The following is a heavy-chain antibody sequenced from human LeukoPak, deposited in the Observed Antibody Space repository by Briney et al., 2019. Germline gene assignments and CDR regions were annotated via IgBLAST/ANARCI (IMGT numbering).Heavy chain of an antibody. CDR3: ARLDYCSSTSCWYYFDY. V-gene: IGHV4-59*08. Sequence: SETLSLTCTVSGGSISSYYWSWIRQPPGKGLEWIGYIYYSGSTNYNPSLKSRVAISVDTSKNQFSLKLSSVTAADTAVYYCARLDYCSSTSCWYYFDYWGQGTLVTVSS. J-gene: IGHJ4*02. CDR1: GGSISSYY. D-gene: IGHD2-2*01. CDR2: IYYSGST.